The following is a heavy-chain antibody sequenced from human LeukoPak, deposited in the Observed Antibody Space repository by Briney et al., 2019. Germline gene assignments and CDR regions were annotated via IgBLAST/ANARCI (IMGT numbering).Heavy chain of an antibody. V-gene: IGHV4-59*11. Sequence: PSETLSLTCAVSGDSFSSHYWTWIRQPPGKGLEWIGYISYIGSTNYNPSLKSRVTISIDTSKNQFSLKLSSVTAADAAVYYCARDLVTVTKGFDIWGQGTMVSVSS. CDR3: ARDLVTVTKGFDI. CDR2: ISYIGST. J-gene: IGHJ3*02. D-gene: IGHD4-17*01. CDR1: GDSFSSHY.